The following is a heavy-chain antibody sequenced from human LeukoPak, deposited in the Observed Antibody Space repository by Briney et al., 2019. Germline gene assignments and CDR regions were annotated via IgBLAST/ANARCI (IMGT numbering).Heavy chain of an antibody. CDR2: ISSSGSTI. Sequence: GGSLRLSCAASGFTFSSYEMNWVRQAPGKGLEWVSYISSSGSTIYYADSVKGRFTISRDNAKNSLYLQMNSLRAEDTAVYYCARVEIVVVPAAISYYYYYMDVWGKGTTVTVSS. J-gene: IGHJ6*03. D-gene: IGHD2-2*03. CDR1: GFTFSSYE. CDR3: ARVEIVVVPAAISYYYYYMDV. V-gene: IGHV3-48*03.